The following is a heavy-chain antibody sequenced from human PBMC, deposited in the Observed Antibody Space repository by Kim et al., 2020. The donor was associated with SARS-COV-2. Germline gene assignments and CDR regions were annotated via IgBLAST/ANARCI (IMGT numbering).Heavy chain of an antibody. CDR1: GYTFTSYY. J-gene: IGHJ3*02. CDR3: ASFYGDYGDAFDI. D-gene: IGHD4-17*01. V-gene: IGHV1-46*01. Sequence: ASVKVSCKASGYTFTSYYMHWVRQAPGQGLEWMGIINPSGGSTSYAQKFQGRVTMTRDTSTSTVYMELSSLRSEDTAVYYCASFYGDYGDAFDIWGQGTMVTVSS. CDR2: INPSGGST.